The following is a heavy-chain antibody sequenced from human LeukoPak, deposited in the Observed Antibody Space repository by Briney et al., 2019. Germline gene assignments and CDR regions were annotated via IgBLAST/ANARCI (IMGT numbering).Heavy chain of an antibody. D-gene: IGHD3-10*01. CDR3: ARGLWDDSGSYYNRVDYYFDY. J-gene: IGHJ4*02. V-gene: IGHV1-18*01. CDR2: ISAYNGNT. CDR1: GYAFTSYG. Sequence: ASVKVSCKASGYAFTSYGISGVRQAPGQGLEWMGWISAYNGNTDSAQKIQGRVTMTTDTSTRTAYMELRSLRSDDTAVYYCARGLWDDSGSYYNRVDYYFDYWGQGTLVTVSS.